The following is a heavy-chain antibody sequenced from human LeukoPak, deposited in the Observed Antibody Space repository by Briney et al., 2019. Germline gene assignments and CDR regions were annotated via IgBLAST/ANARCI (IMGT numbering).Heavy chain of an antibody. CDR3: ATSRGYGYGDYFDY. J-gene: IGHJ4*02. V-gene: IGHV1-18*04. CDR2: ISAYNGNT. D-gene: IGHD5-18*01. CDR1: GYTFTSYG. Sequence: ASVKVSCKASGYTFTSYGISWVRQAPGQGLEWMGWISAYNGNTNYAQKLQGRVTMTTDTSTSTAYMELRSLRSDDTGVYYCATSRGYGYGDYFDYWGQGTLVTVSS.